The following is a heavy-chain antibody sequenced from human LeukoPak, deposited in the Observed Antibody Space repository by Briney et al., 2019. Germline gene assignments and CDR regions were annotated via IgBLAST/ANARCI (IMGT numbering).Heavy chain of an antibody. D-gene: IGHD3-9*01. V-gene: IGHV3-30-3*01. Sequence: GGSLRLSCAASGFTFSSYAMHWVRQAPGKGLEWVAVISYDGSIKYYADSVKGRFTISRDNSKNTLYLQMNSLRAEDTAVYYCASGAYSYYDILTDYWGQGTLVTVSS. CDR2: ISYDGSIK. CDR1: GFTFSSYA. J-gene: IGHJ4*02. CDR3: ASGAYSYYDILTDY.